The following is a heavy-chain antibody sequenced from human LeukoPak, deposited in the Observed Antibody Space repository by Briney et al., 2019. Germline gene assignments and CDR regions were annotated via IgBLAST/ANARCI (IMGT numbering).Heavy chain of an antibody. CDR2: IYTSGST. J-gene: IGHJ4*02. D-gene: IGHD5-24*01. V-gene: IGHV4-61*02. Sequence: PSQTLSLTCTVSGGSISSGSYYWSWIRQPAGKGLEWIGRIYTSGSTNYNPSLKSRVTISVDTSKNQFSLKLSSVTAADTAVYYCARDSWRDFDYWGQGTLVTVSS. CDR3: ARDSWRDFDY. CDR1: GGSISSGSYY.